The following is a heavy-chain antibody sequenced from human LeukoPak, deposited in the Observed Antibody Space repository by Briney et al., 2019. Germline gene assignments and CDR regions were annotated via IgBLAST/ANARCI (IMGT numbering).Heavy chain of an antibody. CDR3: AKHTYSSGWYLCDY. J-gene: IGHJ4*02. Sequence: GGSLRLSCAASGFTFSSYAMSWVRQAPGKGLEWVPAISGSGGSTYYADSVKGRFTISRDNSKNTLYLQMNSLRAEDTAVYYCAKHTYSSGWYLCDYWGQGTLVTVSS. CDR1: GFTFSSYA. CDR2: ISGSGGST. D-gene: IGHD6-19*01. V-gene: IGHV3-23*01.